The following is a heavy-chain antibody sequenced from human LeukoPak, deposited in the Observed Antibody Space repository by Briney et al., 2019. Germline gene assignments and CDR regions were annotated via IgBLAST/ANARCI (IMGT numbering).Heavy chain of an antibody. Sequence: PSETLSLTCTVSGGSISGHYWNWIRQPPGKELEWIGYVYYTGGTNYNPSLWSRVTISVDTSKNVFSLSLSSVTAADTAVYYCAREIPAAGHFDSWGQGTLVTVSS. V-gene: IGHV4-59*11. CDR3: AREIPAAGHFDS. J-gene: IGHJ4*02. CDR2: VYYTGGT. CDR1: GGSISGHY. D-gene: IGHD6-13*01.